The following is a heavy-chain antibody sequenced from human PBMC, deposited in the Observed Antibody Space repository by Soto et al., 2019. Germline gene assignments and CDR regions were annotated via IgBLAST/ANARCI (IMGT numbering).Heavy chain of an antibody. CDR1: GFTFSNYA. J-gene: IGHJ3*02. CDR3: ARIPAGGDVFDI. CDR2: ISGGGGST. D-gene: IGHD3-16*01. V-gene: IGHV3-23*01. Sequence: EVQLLESGGGLAQPGGSLRLSCVASGFTFSNYAMSWVRQTPGNGLEWGSAISGGGGSTYHADSVKGRFTISRDNSKNTLYLQMNSLRVEDTAVYYCARIPAGGDVFDIWGQGTMVTVSS.